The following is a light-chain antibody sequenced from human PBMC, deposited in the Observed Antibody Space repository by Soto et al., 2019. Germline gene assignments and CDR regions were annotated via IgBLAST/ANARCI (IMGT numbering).Light chain of an antibody. CDR1: STNIGNNA. CDR2: RSD. V-gene: IGLV1-47*01. J-gene: IGLJ2*01. CDR3: AAWDDSLSAVL. Sequence: QSVLTQPPSASGTPGQRVTISCSGGSTNIGNNAVYWYQHLPGTAPKLLIYRSDRRPSGVPERISGSKSGSSASLAISGLRSEDEADYYCAAWDDSLSAVLFGGGTKVPVL.